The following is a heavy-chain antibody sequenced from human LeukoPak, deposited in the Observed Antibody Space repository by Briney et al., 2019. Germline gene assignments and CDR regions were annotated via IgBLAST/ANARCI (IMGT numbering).Heavy chain of an antibody. J-gene: IGHJ4*02. Sequence: GASVKVPCKASGYTFTSYGISWVRQAPGQGLEWMGWISAYNGNTNYAQKLQGRVTMTTDTSTSTAYMELRSLRSDDTAVYYCARDKDDILTGYYSSADYWGQGTLVTVSS. CDR3: ARDKDDILTGYYSSADY. CDR2: ISAYNGNT. CDR1: GYTFTSYG. V-gene: IGHV1-18*01. D-gene: IGHD3-9*01.